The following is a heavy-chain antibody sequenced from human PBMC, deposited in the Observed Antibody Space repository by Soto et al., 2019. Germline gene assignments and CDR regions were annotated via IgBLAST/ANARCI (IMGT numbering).Heavy chain of an antibody. CDR2: IYSGGST. D-gene: IGHD4-4*01. V-gene: IGHV3-53*04. CDR1: GFTVSSNY. Sequence: GGSLRLSCAASGFTVSSNYMSWVRQAPGKGLEWVSVIYSGGSTYYADSVKGRFTISRHNSKNTLYLQMNSLRAEDTAVYYCARARKEYTVTPLDCWGQGTLVTVSS. J-gene: IGHJ4*02. CDR3: ARARKEYTVTPLDC.